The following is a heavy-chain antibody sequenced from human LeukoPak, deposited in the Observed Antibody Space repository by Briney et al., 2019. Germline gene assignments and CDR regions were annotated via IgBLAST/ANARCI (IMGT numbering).Heavy chain of an antibody. V-gene: IGHV3-53*01. CDR2: IYSDGST. D-gene: IGHD6-13*01. Sequence: PGGSLRLSCAASGFTVSSNYMSWVRQAPGKGLEWVSVIYSDGSTYYADSVEGRFTISRDNSKNTLYLQMDSLRAEDTAVYYCARDPSSSQFLWGQGTLVTVSS. J-gene: IGHJ4*02. CDR1: GFTVSSNY. CDR3: ARDPSSSQFL.